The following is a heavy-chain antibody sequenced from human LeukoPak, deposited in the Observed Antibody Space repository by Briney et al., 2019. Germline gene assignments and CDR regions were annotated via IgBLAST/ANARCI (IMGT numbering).Heavy chain of an antibody. CDR3: ARDSSGWYYFDY. CDR2: ISRSSGSSI. J-gene: IGHJ4*02. V-gene: IGHV3-48*03. D-gene: IGHD6-19*01. Sequence: GGSLRLSCAASGFTFSNYEMNWVRQAPGKGLEWVSYISRSSGSSIYYADSVKGRSTISRDNAKNSLYLQMNSLRAEDTAVYYCARDSSGWYYFDYWGQGILVTVSS. CDR1: GFTFSNYE.